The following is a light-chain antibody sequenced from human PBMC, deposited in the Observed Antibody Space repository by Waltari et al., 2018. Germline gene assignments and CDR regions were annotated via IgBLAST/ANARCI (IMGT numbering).Light chain of an antibody. Sequence: IVLKQSPATLSLSPGERPPLSCRASQSFGSYLAWYQHRPGQPPRLLIYDVSKRATGIPARFSGRGSGTDFTLTISSLEPEDFAVYYCQQRSGDWWTFGQGTKVEIK. V-gene: IGKV3-11*01. J-gene: IGKJ1*01. CDR3: QQRSGDWWT. CDR1: QSFGSY. CDR2: DVS.